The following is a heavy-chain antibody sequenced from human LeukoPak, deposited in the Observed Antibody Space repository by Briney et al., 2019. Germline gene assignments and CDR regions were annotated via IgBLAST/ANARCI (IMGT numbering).Heavy chain of an antibody. Sequence: GGSLRLSCAASGFTLSSYEMNWVRQAPGKGLKWVSYISSSGSTIYYADSVKGRFTISGDNAKNSLYLQMNSLRAEDTAVYYCARGLAVAGDGSWFDPWGQGTLATVSS. CDR1: GFTLSSYE. CDR3: ARGLAVAGDGSWFDP. V-gene: IGHV3-48*03. CDR2: ISSSGSTI. J-gene: IGHJ5*02. D-gene: IGHD6-19*01.